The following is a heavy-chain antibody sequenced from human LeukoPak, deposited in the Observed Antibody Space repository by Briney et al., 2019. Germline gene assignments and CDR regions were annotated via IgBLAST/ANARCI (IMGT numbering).Heavy chain of an antibody. CDR1: GGSISSSSYY. Sequence: SETLSLTCTVSGGSISSSSYYWGWIRQPPGKVLEWIGTMYYNGITYYNPSLKSRVTTSVDTSKNQFTLKVSSVTAADTAVYYCARSNWDSNVGIDYWGQGILVIVSS. J-gene: IGHJ4*02. CDR3: ARSNWDSNVGIDY. CDR2: MYYNGIT. V-gene: IGHV4-39*01. D-gene: IGHD1-7*01.